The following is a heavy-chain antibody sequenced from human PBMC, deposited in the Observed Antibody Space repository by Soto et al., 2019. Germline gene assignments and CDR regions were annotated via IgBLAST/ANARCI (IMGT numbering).Heavy chain of an antibody. Sequence: SETLSLTCTVSGGSISSGGYYWSWIRQHPGKGLEWIGYIYYSGSTYYNPSLKSRVTISVDTSKNQFSLKLSSVTAADTAVYYCARGAGELNYYYYMDVWGKGTTVTVSS. CDR3: ARGAGELNYYYYMDV. CDR2: IYYSGST. D-gene: IGHD3-10*01. J-gene: IGHJ6*03. V-gene: IGHV4-31*03. CDR1: GGSISSGGYY.